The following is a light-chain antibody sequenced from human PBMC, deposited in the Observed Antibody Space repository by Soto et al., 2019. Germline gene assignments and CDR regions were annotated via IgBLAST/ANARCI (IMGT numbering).Light chain of an antibody. CDR1: QSLLHSNGYNY. Sequence: DIVMTQSPLSLSVTPGEPASISCRSSQSLLHSNGYNYLDWYLQKPGQSPQLLIYLGSNRASGVPDRFGGSGSGTDFTLKISRVEAEDVGVHYCMQALQTPLTFGGGTKVEIK. V-gene: IGKV2-28*01. CDR3: MQALQTPLT. CDR2: LGS. J-gene: IGKJ4*01.